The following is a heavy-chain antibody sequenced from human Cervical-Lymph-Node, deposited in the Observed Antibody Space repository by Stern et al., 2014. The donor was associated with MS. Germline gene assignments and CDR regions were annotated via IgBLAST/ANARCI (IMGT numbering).Heavy chain of an antibody. V-gene: IGHV1-3*01. D-gene: IGHD3-3*01. CDR2: IIAGNGNT. CDR3: ARSYDFPIFDS. J-gene: IGHJ4*02. CDR1: GYTFSSYA. Sequence: QVQLGQSGAEVKKPGASVKVSCKASGYTFSSYAMHWVRQAPGQRLEWMGWIIAGNGNTKYSQNFQGRVTINRDTSASTAYMELSSLRSEDTAVYYCARSYDFPIFDSWGQGTLVTVSS.